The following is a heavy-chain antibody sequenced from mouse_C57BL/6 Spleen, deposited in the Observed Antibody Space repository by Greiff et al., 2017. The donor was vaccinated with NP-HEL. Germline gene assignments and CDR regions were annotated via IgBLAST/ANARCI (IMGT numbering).Heavy chain of an antibody. D-gene: IGHD1-1*01. CDR1: GFTFSSYT. CDR3: ARQYLIYCGSSYGGYWYFDV. Sequence: DVKLVESGGGLVKPGGSLKLSCAASGFTFSSYTMSWVRQTPEKRLEWVATISGGGGNTYYPDSVKGRFTISRDNAKNTLYLQMSSLRSEDTALYYCARQYLIYCGSSYGGYWYFDVWGTGTTVTVSS. J-gene: IGHJ1*03. CDR2: ISGGGGNT. V-gene: IGHV5-9*01.